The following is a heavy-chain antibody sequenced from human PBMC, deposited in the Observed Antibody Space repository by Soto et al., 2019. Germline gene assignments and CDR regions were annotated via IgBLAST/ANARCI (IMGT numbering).Heavy chain of an antibody. CDR3: ARGVYYGSGSFNWFDP. D-gene: IGHD3-10*01. J-gene: IGHJ5*02. V-gene: IGHV4-31*03. Sequence: QVQLQESGPGLVKPSQTLSLTCTVSGGSISSGGYYWSWIRQHPGKGLEWIGYIYYSGSTYYNPSLKSRVTISVDPSKNQFSLKLSSVTAADTAVYYCARGVYYGSGSFNWFDPWGQGTLVTVSS. CDR1: GGSISSGGYY. CDR2: IYYSGST.